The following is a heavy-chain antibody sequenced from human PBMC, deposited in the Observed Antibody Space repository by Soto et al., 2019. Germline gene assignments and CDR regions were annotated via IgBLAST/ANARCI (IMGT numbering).Heavy chain of an antibody. Sequence: EVQLVESGGGLVQPGGSLRLSCAASGLIFSDYHMDWVRQAPGKGLEWVGRIRRKANSYTTEYAASVKGRVTISSDDSKHSLYLQMNSLKSEDTAVYYCAMLGGWSGGSSGMDVWGQGTTVTVSS. CDR1: GLIFSDYH. D-gene: IGHD6-19*01. CDR3: AMLGGWSGGSSGMDV. J-gene: IGHJ6*02. V-gene: IGHV3-72*01. CDR2: IRRKANSYTT.